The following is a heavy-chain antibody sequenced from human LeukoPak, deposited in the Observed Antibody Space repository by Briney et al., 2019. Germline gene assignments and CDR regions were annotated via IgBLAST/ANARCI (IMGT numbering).Heavy chain of an antibody. CDR1: GGSISSYY. CDR2: IYTSGST. D-gene: IGHD3-9*01. J-gene: IGHJ6*03. Sequence: PSETLSLTCTVSGGSISSYYWSWIRQPAGKGLEWIGRIYTSGSTNYNPSLKSRVTMSVDTSKNQFSLKLSSVTAADTAVYYCAREHTFLTSYYDYYYYYMDVWGKGTTVTVSS. CDR3: AREHTFLTSYYDYYYYYMDV. V-gene: IGHV4-4*07.